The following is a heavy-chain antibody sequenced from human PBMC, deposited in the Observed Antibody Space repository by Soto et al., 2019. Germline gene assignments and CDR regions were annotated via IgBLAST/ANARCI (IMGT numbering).Heavy chain of an antibody. D-gene: IGHD1-1*01. CDR3: ARGKGTLPHYYYYMDV. CDR1: GFTFSSYD. CDR2: IGTAGDT. J-gene: IGHJ6*03. V-gene: IGHV3-13*01. Sequence: GGSLRLSCAASGFTFSSYDMHWVRQATGKGLEWVSAIGTAGDTYYPGSVKGRFTISRENAKNSLYLQMNSLRAGDTAVYYCARGKGTLPHYYYYMDVWGKGTTVTVSS.